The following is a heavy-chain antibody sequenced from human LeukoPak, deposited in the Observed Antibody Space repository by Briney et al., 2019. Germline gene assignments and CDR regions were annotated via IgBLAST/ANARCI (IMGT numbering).Heavy chain of an antibody. CDR3: ARGTYGGNS. D-gene: IGHD4-23*01. Sequence: PGGSLRLSCAASGFTFSDHYVSWIRQAPGKGLEWVSYVSSGGGTTYYADSVKGRFTISRDNAKNSLYLQMNSLRAEDTAVYYCARGTYGGNSWGQGTLVTVSS. V-gene: IGHV3-11*01. J-gene: IGHJ4*02. CDR1: GFTFSDHY. CDR2: VSSGGGTT.